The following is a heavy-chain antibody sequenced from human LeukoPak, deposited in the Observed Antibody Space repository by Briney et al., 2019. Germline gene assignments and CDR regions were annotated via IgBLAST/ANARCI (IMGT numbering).Heavy chain of an antibody. V-gene: IGHV4-34*01. CDR3: ARLKATVSIHAYFDS. CDR1: GGSFSGYY. CDR2: INHSGST. J-gene: IGHJ4*02. D-gene: IGHD4-17*01. Sequence: SETLSLTCAVYGGSFSGYYWSWIRQPPGKGLEWIGEINHSGSTNYNPSLKSRVTISVDTSKNQFSLKLSSVTAADTAVYYCARLKATVSIHAYFDSWGQGTLVTVSS.